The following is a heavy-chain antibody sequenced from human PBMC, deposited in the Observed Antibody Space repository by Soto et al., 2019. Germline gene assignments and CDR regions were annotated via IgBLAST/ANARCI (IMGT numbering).Heavy chain of an antibody. CDR3: ASLDTNSSSWYRLPDAFDI. Sequence: SVKVSCKASGGTFSSYTISWVRQAPGQGLEWMGRIIPILGIANYAQKFQGRVTITADKSTSTAYMELSSLRSEDTAVYHCASLDTNSSSWYRLPDAFDIWGQGTMVTVS. V-gene: IGHV1-69*02. CDR1: GGTFSSYT. J-gene: IGHJ3*02. CDR2: IIPILGIA. D-gene: IGHD6-13*01.